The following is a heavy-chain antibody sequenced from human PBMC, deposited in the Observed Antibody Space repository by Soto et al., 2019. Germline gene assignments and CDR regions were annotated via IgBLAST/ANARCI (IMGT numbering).Heavy chain of an antibody. J-gene: IGHJ5*02. CDR2: IYHSGST. CDR1: GDSISSGGYS. D-gene: IGHD2-2*01. CDR3: ARVPDR. Sequence: SETLSLTCAVSGDSISSGGYSWSWIRQPPGKGLEWIGYIYHSGSTYYSPSLKSRVTISVDRSKNQFSLKLSSVTAADTAVYYCARVPDRWGQGTLVTVSS. V-gene: IGHV4-30-2*01.